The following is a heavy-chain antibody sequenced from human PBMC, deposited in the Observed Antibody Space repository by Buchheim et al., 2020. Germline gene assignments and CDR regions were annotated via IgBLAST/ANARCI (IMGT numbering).Heavy chain of an antibody. J-gene: IGHJ6*02. D-gene: IGHD2-21*02. V-gene: IGHV3-21*01. Sequence: EVQLVESGGGLVKPGGSLRLSCAASGFTFSSYSMNWVRQAPGKGLEWVSSISSSSSYIYYADSVKGRFTISRDNAKNSLYLQMNSLRAEDTAVYYCARGDCGGDYYLYYYYGMDVWGQGTT. CDR1: GFTFSSYS. CDR2: ISSSSSYI. CDR3: ARGDCGGDYYLYYYYGMDV.